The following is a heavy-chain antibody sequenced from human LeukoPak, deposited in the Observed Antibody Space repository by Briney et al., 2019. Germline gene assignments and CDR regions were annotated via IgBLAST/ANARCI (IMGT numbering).Heavy chain of an antibody. V-gene: IGHV1-2*02. D-gene: IGHD2-15*01. CDR1: GYTFTGYY. CDR2: INPNSGGT. J-gene: IGHJ4*02. Sequence: ASVKVSCKASGYTFTGYYMHWVRQAPGQGLEWMGWINPNSGGTNYAQKFQGRVTMTRNTSISTAYMELSSLRSEDTAVYYCARASRRGVAAADYWGQGTLATVSS. CDR3: ARASRRGVAAADY.